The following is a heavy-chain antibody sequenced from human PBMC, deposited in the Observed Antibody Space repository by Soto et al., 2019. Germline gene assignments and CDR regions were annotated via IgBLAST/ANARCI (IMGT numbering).Heavy chain of an antibody. CDR1: GGSISSSSYY. CDR3: AGQRVIVGATTGPSDY. CDR2: IYYSGST. J-gene: IGHJ4*02. Sequence: QLQLQESGPGLVKPSETLSLTCTVSGGSISSSSYYWGWIRQPPGKGLEWIGSIYYSGSTYYNPSLKTRVTISGDTSKNQCSLKLSSVTAADTAVYYCAGQRVIVGATTGPSDYWGQGTLVTVSS. V-gene: IGHV4-39*01. D-gene: IGHD1-26*01.